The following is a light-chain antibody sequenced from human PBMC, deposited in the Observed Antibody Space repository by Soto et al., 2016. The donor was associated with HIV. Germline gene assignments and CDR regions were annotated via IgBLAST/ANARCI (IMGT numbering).Light chain of an antibody. Sequence: DIHVTQSPSSLSASVGDRVTITCQASQDISNYLNWYQQKPGKAPKLLIYDASNLETGVPSRFSGSGSGTDFTFTISSLQPEDLATYFCQQYKNYPLTFGGGTKVEIK. CDR2: DAS. V-gene: IGKV1-33*01. J-gene: IGKJ4*01. CDR3: QQYKNYPLT. CDR1: QDISNY.